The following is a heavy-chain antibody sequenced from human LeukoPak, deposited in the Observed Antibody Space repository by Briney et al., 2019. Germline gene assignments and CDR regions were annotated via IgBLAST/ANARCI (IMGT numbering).Heavy chain of an antibody. J-gene: IGHJ4*02. CDR3: AIFISSAAEFDY. V-gene: IGHV1-8*03. D-gene: IGHD6-13*01. CDR1: GYTFTSYD. Sequence: ASVKVSCKASGYTFTSYDINWVRLATGQGREWMGWMNPNSGNTGYAQKFQGRVTITRNTSISTAYMELSSLRSEDTAVYYCAIFISSAAEFDYWGQGTLVTVSS. CDR2: MNPNSGNT.